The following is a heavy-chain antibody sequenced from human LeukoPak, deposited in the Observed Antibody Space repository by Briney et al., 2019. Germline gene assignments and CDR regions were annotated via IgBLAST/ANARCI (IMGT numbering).Heavy chain of an antibody. J-gene: IGHJ4*02. Sequence: TGGSLRRSCAASGFTVSSNYMSWVRQAPGKGLEWVSVIYSGGSTYYADSVKGRFTISRDNSKNTLYLQMNSLRAEDTAVYYCAREGDGYNSDYWGQGTLVTVSS. CDR3: AREGDGYNSDY. CDR1: GFTVSSNY. CDR2: IYSGGST. V-gene: IGHV3-53*01. D-gene: IGHD5-24*01.